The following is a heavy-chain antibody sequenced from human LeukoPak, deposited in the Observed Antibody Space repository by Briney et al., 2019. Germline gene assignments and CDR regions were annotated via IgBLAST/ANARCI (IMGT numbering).Heavy chain of an antibody. Sequence: GASVKVSCKASGYTFTGYYMHWVRQAPGQGLEWMGWINPNSGGTNYAQKFQGRVSMTRDTSISTAYMELSRLRSDDTAVYYCARDPLGTGTTSHYYYYYGMDVWGQGTTVTVSS. CDR3: ARDPLGTGTTSHYYYYYGMDV. D-gene: IGHD1-1*01. CDR1: GYTFTGYY. CDR2: INPNSGGT. V-gene: IGHV1-2*02. J-gene: IGHJ6*02.